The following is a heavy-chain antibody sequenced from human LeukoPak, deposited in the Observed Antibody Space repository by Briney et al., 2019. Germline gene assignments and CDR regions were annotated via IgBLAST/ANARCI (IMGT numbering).Heavy chain of an antibody. V-gene: IGHV3-23*01. Sequence: PGGSLRLSCAASGFTFNNYAMSWVRRAPGKGLEWVSAISGSGDSTYYADSVKGRFTISRDNSKNTLFLLMNSLRAEDTAVYYCAKVGPGAARDYWGQGTLVTVSS. CDR3: AKVGPGAARDY. CDR1: GFTFNNYA. J-gene: IGHJ4*02. CDR2: ISGSGDST. D-gene: IGHD2-15*01.